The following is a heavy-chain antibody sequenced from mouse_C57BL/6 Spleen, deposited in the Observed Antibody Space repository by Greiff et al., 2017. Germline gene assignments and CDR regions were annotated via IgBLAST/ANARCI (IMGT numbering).Heavy chain of an antibody. D-gene: IGHD3-1*01. CDR2: IDPSDSAT. J-gene: IGHJ2*01. V-gene: IGHV1-52*01. Sequence: QVQLQQPGPELVRPGSSVKLSCKASGYTFTSYWMHWVKQRPIQGLEWIGNIDPSDSATHYNQKFKDKATLTVDTSSSTANMQLSSLTSEDSAVYCCARSKGLHLDYWGQGTTLTVSS. CDR3: ARSKGLHLDY. CDR1: GYTFTSYW.